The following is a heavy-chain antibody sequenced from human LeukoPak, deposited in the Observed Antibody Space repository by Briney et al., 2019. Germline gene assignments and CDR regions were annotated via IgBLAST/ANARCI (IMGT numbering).Heavy chain of an antibody. D-gene: IGHD1-26*01. CDR1: GFTFSTYA. CDR3: VKDLGGSYYY. CDR2: FSYDGSTK. Sequence: GGSLRLSCAASGFTFSTYAMHWVRQAPGKGLEWVALFSYDGSTKYYADSVKGRFTISRDNSKNTLYLQMSSLRAEDTAVYYCVKDLGGSYYYWGQGTLVTVSS. J-gene: IGHJ4*02. V-gene: IGHV3-30*14.